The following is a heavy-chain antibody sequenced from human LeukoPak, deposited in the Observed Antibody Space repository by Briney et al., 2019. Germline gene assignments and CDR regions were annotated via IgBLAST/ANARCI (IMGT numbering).Heavy chain of an antibody. D-gene: IGHD6-6*01. J-gene: IGHJ6*02. V-gene: IGHV3-23*01. Sequence: GGSLRLSCAASGFTFSSYAMSWVRQAPGKGLEWVSAISGSGGSTYYADSVKGRSTISRDNSKNTLYLQMNSLKAEDTAVYYCAKDSWLGEQLVTDVWGQGTTVTVSS. CDR2: ISGSGGST. CDR3: AKDSWLGEQLVTDV. CDR1: GFTFSSYA.